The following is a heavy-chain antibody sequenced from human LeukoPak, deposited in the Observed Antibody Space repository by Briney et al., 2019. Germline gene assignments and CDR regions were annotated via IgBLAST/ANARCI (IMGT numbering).Heavy chain of an antibody. D-gene: IGHD1-26*01. J-gene: IGHJ4*02. Sequence: GSLRLSCAASGFTFSSNWMHWVRQGPGKGLEWIGSIYYSGSTFYNPSLKSRVTISVDTSKNQFSLKLSSVTAADTAVYYCARQGSGRSSDYWGQGTLVTVSS. CDR2: IYYSGST. CDR1: GFTFSSNW. V-gene: IGHV4-39*01. CDR3: ARQGSGRSSDY.